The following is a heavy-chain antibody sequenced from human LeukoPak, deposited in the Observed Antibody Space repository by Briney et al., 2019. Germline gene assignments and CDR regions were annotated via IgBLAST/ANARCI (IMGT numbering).Heavy chain of an antibody. CDR3: AREPPGD. Sequence: GGSLRLSCAASGFTFSSYGMSWVRQAPGKGLEWVSAVSGSGAIAYYTDSVKGRFTISRDNAKNTLYLQMNSLRAEDTAVYYCAREPPGDWGQGTLVTVSS. CDR2: VSGSGAIA. J-gene: IGHJ4*02. CDR1: GFTFSSYG. V-gene: IGHV3-23*01. D-gene: IGHD1-26*01.